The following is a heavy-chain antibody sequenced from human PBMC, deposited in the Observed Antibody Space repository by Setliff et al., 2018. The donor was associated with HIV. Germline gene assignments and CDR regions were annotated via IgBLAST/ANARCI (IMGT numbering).Heavy chain of an antibody. CDR1: GFTFKSYS. V-gene: IGHV3-21*01. D-gene: IGHD6-19*01. Sequence: PGGSLRLSCEASGFTFKSYSINWVRQAPGQGLEWVSSISSSSSYIYYADSVKGRFTISRDNAKNSLYLQMNSLRAEDTAVYYCARDSIAVAGTDYYGMDVWGQGTTVTVSS. CDR2: ISSSSSYI. J-gene: IGHJ6*02. CDR3: ARDSIAVAGTDYYGMDV.